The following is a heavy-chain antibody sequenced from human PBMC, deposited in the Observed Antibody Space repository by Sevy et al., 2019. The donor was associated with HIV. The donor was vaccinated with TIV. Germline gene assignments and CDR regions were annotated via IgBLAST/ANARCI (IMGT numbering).Heavy chain of an antibody. CDR3: ARSLGYCSGGSCYPQYYFDY. V-gene: IGHV3-74*01. D-gene: IGHD2-15*01. CDR1: GFTFSSYW. CDR2: INSDGSST. Sequence: GGSLRLSCAASGFTFSSYWMHWVRQAPGKGLVWVSRINSDGSSTSYADSVKGRFTISRDNAKNTLYLQMNSLRAADTAVYYCARSLGYCSGGSCYPQYYFDYWGQGTLVTVSS. J-gene: IGHJ4*02.